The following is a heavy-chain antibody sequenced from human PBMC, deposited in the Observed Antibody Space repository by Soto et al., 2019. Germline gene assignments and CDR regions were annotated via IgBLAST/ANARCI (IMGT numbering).Heavy chain of an antibody. CDR2: IYYGGNT. D-gene: IGHD2-2*01. CDR3: ARSLPGGTIFYMDV. V-gene: IGHV4-31*02. CDR1: SGSVTSGRFF. Sequence: QVQLRESGPGVVKPSETLSLICSVSSGSVTSGRFFWSWVRQHPGKGLEWIGHIYYGGNTYYNPSLTSRVAMSVDTSKKRFSLTLSALTAADTAVYYCARSLPGGTIFYMDVWGEGTTVTVFS. J-gene: IGHJ6*03.